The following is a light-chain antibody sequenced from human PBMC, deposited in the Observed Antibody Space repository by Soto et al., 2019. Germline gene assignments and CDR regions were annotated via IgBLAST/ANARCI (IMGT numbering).Light chain of an antibody. CDR1: QSVSSSY. J-gene: IGKJ2*01. V-gene: IGKV3-20*01. CDR2: GAS. Sequence: EIVLTQSPGTLSLSPGERATLSCRASQSVSSSYLAWYQQKPGQAPRLLLYGASSRATGIPDRFSGSGSGTDFTLTISRLEPEDFAVYYCQQYCSSRHTFGQGTKLEIK. CDR3: QQYCSSRHT.